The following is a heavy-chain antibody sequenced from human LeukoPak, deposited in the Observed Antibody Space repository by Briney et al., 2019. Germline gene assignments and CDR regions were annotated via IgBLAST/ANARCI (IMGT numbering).Heavy chain of an antibody. CDR1: GFTFSSYA. J-gene: IGHJ6*03. D-gene: IGHD6-13*01. V-gene: IGHV3-23*01. Sequence: GGFLRLSCAASGFTFSSYAMSWVRQAPGKGLEWVSTVSGSGGSTFYADSVKGRFTISRDNSKNTLYLQMNSLRAEDTAVYYCARDRQLVKLGRAQLNYYYYYMDVWGKGTTVTVSS. CDR2: VSGSGGST. CDR3: ARDRQLVKLGRAQLNYYYYYMDV.